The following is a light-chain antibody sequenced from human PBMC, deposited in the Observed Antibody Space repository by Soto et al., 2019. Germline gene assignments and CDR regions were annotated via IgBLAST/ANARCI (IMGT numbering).Light chain of an antibody. J-gene: IGKJ1*01. CDR1: QGISNY. V-gene: IGKV1-27*01. CDR3: QKYNSAPWT. CDR2: AAS. Sequence: DIQMTQSPSSLSASVGDRVTITCRARQGISNYLAWYQQKPGKVHKLLIYAASTLQSGVPSRFRGSGSGTEFTLTISSLQPEDGASYYCQKYNSAPWTFGQGTKVEIK.